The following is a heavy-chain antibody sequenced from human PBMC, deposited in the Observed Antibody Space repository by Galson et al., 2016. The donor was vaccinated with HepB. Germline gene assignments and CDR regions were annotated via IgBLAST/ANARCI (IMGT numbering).Heavy chain of an antibody. CDR2: IYYDGSRQ. V-gene: IGHV3-33*01. CDR1: GFTFSGYG. Sequence: SLRLSCAASGFTFSGYGINWVRQAPGKGLEWVALIYYDGSRQYYADSVKGRFTISRGNSKNTLYLQMNSLRVEDTAVYFCARDIGPVGQGTLVTVSS. J-gene: IGHJ5*02. CDR3: ARDIGP.